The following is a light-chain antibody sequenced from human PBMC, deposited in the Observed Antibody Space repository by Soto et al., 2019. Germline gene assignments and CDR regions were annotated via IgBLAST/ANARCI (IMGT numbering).Light chain of an antibody. J-gene: IGKJ3*01. CDR1: QSVSSSY. V-gene: IGKV3-15*01. Sequence: EIVLTQSPGTLSLSPGERATLSCRASQSVSSSYLAWYQQKPGQAPRLLIYGASTRATGVPARFSGSGSGTAFTLTISSLQSEDFANYYCQQYYNWPPFTFGQGTKVDIK. CDR2: GAS. CDR3: QQYYNWPPFT.